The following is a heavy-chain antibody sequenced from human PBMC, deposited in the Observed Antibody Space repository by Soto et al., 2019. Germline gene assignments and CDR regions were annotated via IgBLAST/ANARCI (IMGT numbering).Heavy chain of an antibody. CDR3: ARAAGPDAFDI. Sequence: ASVKVSCKASGYTFTSYYMHWVRQAPGQGLEWMGIINLSGGSTSYAQKFQGRVTMTRDTSTSTVYMELSSLRSEDTAVYYCARAAGPDAFDIWGQGTMVTVSS. V-gene: IGHV1-46*01. CDR1: GYTFTSYY. J-gene: IGHJ3*02. CDR2: INLSGGST. D-gene: IGHD6-19*01.